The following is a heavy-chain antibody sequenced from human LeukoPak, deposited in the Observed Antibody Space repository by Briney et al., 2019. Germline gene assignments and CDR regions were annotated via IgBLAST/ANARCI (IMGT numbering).Heavy chain of an antibody. CDR2: ISGDGGST. D-gene: IGHD4-23*01. Sequence: GGSLRLSCAASGFTFDDYAMHWVRQAPGKGLEWVSLISGDGGSTYYADSVKGRFTISRNNSKNSLYLQMKSLRTEDTALYYCAKDGDYGGNGQTFDYWGQGTLVSVS. V-gene: IGHV3-43*02. CDR3: AKDGDYGGNGQTFDY. J-gene: IGHJ4*02. CDR1: GFTFDDYA.